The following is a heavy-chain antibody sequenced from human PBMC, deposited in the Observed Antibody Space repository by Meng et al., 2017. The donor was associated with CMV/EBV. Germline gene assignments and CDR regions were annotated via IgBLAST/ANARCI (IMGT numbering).Heavy chain of an antibody. D-gene: IGHD2-2*01. CDR3: ARGEDQLLPWGAFDI. V-gene: IGHV1-18*01. Sequence: VSVKVSCKASGYTFTSYGISWVRQAPGQGLEWMGWISAYNGNTNYAQKLQGRVTMTTDTSTSTAYMELRSLRSDDTAVYYCARGEDQLLPWGAFDIWGQGTMVTVSS. CDR2: ISAYNGNT. CDR1: GYTFTSYG. J-gene: IGHJ3*02.